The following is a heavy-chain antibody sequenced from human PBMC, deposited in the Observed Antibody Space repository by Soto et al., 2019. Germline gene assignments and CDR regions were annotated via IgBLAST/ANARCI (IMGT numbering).Heavy chain of an antibody. V-gene: IGHV5-10-1*01. D-gene: IGHD4-17*01. J-gene: IGHJ6*02. Sequence: PGESLKISCKGSGYSFTSTWISWVRQMPGKGLEWVGRIDPSDSYTRYSPSFQGHVTISADKSISTAFLQWSSLKASDTAMYFCARQKNYGDQSNYYYVLNVWGQGTTVTVSS. CDR3: ARQKNYGDQSNYYYVLNV. CDR1: GYSFTSTW. CDR2: IDPSDSYT.